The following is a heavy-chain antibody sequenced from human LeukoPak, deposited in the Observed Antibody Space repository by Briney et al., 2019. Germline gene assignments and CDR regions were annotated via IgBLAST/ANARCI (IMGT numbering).Heavy chain of an antibody. D-gene: IGHD4-17*01. Sequence: PSETLSLTCTVSGGSISSYYWSWIRQPPGKGLEWIGYIYYSGSTNYNPSLKSRVTISVDTSKNQFSLKLSSVTAADTAVYYCARVPPTVTTSSWYFDLWGRGTLVTVSS. CDR2: IYYSGST. J-gene: IGHJ2*01. V-gene: IGHV4-59*01. CDR3: ARVPPTVTTSSWYFDL. CDR1: GGSISSYY.